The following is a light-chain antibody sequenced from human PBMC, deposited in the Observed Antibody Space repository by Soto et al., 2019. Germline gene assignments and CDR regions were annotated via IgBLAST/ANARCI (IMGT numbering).Light chain of an antibody. J-gene: IGLJ1*01. CDR1: SSNIGSNT. CDR2: SNN. Sequence: QSVLTQSPSASGTPGQRVTISCSGSSSNIGSNTVNWYQQLPGTAPKLLIYSNNQRPSGVPDRFSGSKSGTSASLAISGLQSEDESDYYCAAWDNNPNALHVFGPGTEVTVL. V-gene: IGLV1-44*01. CDR3: AAWDNNPNALHV.